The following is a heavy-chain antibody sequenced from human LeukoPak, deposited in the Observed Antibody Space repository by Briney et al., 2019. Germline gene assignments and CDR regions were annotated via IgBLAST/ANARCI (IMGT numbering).Heavy chain of an antibody. D-gene: IGHD3-10*01. Sequence: SQTLSLTCSVSGGSISSGTYYWSWIRQPAGKGLEWIGRIYTSGSTKYNPSLKSRVTISVDTSKNQFSLRLSSVTAADTAVYYCAREFWNYRSGNLQAFDIWGQGTMVTVSS. J-gene: IGHJ3*02. CDR2: IYTSGST. V-gene: IGHV4-61*02. CDR1: GGSISSGTYY. CDR3: AREFWNYRSGNLQAFDI.